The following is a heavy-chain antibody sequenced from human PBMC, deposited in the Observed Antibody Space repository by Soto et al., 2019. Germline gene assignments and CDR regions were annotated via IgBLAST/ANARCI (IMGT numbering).Heavy chain of an antibody. CDR2: IYSGGST. J-gene: IGHJ4*02. CDR3: ARDQFGYYGSGSSN. D-gene: IGHD3-10*01. Sequence: GGSLRLSCAASGFTVCSNYMSWVRQAPGKGLEWVSVIYSGGSTYYADSVKGRFTISRHNSKNTLYLQMNSLRAEDTAVYYCARDQFGYYGSGSSNWGQGTLVTVSS. CDR1: GFTVCSNY. V-gene: IGHV3-53*04.